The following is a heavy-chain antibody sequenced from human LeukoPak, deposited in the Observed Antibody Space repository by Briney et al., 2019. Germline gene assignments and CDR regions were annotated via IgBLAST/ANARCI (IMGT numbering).Heavy chain of an antibody. CDR1: GGSISSSDW. J-gene: IGHJ3*02. D-gene: IGHD3-10*01. V-gene: IGHV4-4*02. Sequence: PSETLSLTCAVSGGSISSSDWWSWVRQPPGKGLEWIGEIYPSGSTNYNPSLKSRVTISVDKSKNQFSLKLSSVTAADTAVYYCARPYGSGSYDAFDIWGQGTMVTVSS. CDR3: ARPYGSGSYDAFDI. CDR2: IYPSGST.